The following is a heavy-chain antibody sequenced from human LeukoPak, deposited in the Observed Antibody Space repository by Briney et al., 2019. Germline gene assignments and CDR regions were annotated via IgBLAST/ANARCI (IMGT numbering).Heavy chain of an antibody. CDR1: GFTFSDHY. CDR2: IKPDGSDK. D-gene: IGHD1-26*01. V-gene: IGHV3-7*01. Sequence: QSGGSLRLSCAASGFTFSDHYMDWVRQAPGKGLEWVANIKPDGSDKNYVDSVKGRFTISRDNAKNSLYLQMNSLRAEDTAVYYCSWSLNYWGQGTLVTVSS. CDR3: SWSLNY. J-gene: IGHJ4*02.